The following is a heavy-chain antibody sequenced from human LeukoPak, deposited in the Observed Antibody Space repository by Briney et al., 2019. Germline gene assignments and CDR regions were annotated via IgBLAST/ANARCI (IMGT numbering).Heavy chain of an antibody. Sequence: PGGSLRLFCATSTFTFSTYSMSWVRQAPGKGLEWVSYSEYSGTTSYYADSVKGRFTVSRDNAKNSLYLQMSSLRDEDTAVYYCARILGFTLDYWGQGTLVTVSS. CDR3: ARILGFTLDY. J-gene: IGHJ4*02. CDR1: TFTFSTYS. CDR2: SEYSGTTS. V-gene: IGHV3-48*02.